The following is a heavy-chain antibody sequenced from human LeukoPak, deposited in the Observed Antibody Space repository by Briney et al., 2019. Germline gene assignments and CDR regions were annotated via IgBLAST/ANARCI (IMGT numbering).Heavy chain of an antibody. CDR1: GYTFTSYA. CDR3: ARDDDFWTPNDAFDI. CDR2: INPNGGGT. V-gene: IGHV1-2*02. D-gene: IGHD3-3*01. J-gene: IGHJ3*02. Sequence: ASVKVSCKASGYTFTSYAMNWVRQAPGQGLEWMGWINPNGGGTNYAQKFQGRVTMTRDTSISTAYMELSRLRSDDTAVYYCARDDDFWTPNDAFDIWGQGTMVTVSS.